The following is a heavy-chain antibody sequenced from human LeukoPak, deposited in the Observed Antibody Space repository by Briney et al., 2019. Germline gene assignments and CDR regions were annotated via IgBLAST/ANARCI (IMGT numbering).Heavy chain of an antibody. Sequence: GESLKISCKGSGYSFTSYWIAWVRQMPGKGLEWMGIIYPGDSDTTYSPSFQGQVTFSADNSINTAYLQWSSLKASDTAMYYCARHVRTVDRRYVDSWGQGTLVTVSS. D-gene: IGHD3-16*02. CDR1: GYSFTSYW. CDR2: IYPGDSDT. J-gene: IGHJ4*02. V-gene: IGHV5-51*01. CDR3: ARHVRTVDRRYVDS.